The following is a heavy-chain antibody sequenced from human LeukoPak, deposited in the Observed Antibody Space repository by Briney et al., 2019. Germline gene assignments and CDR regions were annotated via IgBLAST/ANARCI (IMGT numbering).Heavy chain of an antibody. Sequence: PSETLSLTCAVYGGSFSGYYWSWIRQPPGKGLEWIGEINHSGSTNYNPSLKSRVTISVDTSKNQFSLKLSSVTAADTAVYYCARDYYDRNGMDVWGQGTTVTVSS. CDR2: INHSGST. J-gene: IGHJ6*02. V-gene: IGHV4-34*01. CDR3: ARDYYDRNGMDV. CDR1: GGSFSGYY. D-gene: IGHD3-22*01.